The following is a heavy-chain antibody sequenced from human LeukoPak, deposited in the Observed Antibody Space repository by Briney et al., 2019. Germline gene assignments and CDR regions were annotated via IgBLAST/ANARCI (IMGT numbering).Heavy chain of an antibody. Sequence: PGGSLRLSCAASGFTFTGHTMTWLRQAPGKGLEWVSIIGGRDDRTYYADSVKGRFTISRDNSKNTLYLQMNSLRGEDTAVYYCAKDPNPFYDFWSGYKWGQGTLVTVFS. J-gene: IGHJ4*02. CDR1: GFTFTGHT. CDR2: IGGRDDRT. V-gene: IGHV3-23*01. CDR3: AKDPNPFYDFWSGYK. D-gene: IGHD3-3*01.